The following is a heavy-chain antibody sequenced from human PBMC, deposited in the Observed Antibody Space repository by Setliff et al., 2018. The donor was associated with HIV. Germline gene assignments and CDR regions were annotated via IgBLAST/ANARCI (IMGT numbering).Heavy chain of an antibody. CDR3: ARVQTVIPPSFDH. CDR1: GGAFSGYA. J-gene: IGHJ4*02. V-gene: IGHV1-69*10. D-gene: IGHD3-16*02. CDR2: LIPILGIA. Sequence: SVKVSCKASGGAFSGYALSWVRQAPGQGLEWMGGLIPILGIAQYAQKFHGRVTISADTSTTTAYLEVSSLRSEDTAVYYCARVQTVIPPSFDHWGQGTMVTVSS.